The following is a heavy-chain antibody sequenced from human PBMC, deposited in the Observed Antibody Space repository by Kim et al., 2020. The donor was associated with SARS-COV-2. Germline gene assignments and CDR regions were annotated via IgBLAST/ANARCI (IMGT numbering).Heavy chain of an antibody. D-gene: IGHD3-22*01. CDR1: GFTVSSNY. Sequence: GGSLRLSCAASGFTVSSNYMSWVRQAPGKGLEWVSVIYSGGSTYYADSVKGRFTISRDNSKNTLYLQMNSLRAEDTAVYYCARGPDYYDSNRTGYWGQGTLVTVSS. J-gene: IGHJ4*02. V-gene: IGHV3-66*01. CDR2: IYSGGST. CDR3: ARGPDYYDSNRTGY.